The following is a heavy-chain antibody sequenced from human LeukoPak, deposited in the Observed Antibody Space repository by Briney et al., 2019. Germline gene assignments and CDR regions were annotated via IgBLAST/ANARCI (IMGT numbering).Heavy chain of an antibody. CDR1: GFTFSGYP. J-gene: IGHJ4*02. V-gene: IGHV3-30*14. D-gene: IGHD6-19*01. CDR2: ISYDGSNK. Sequence: GGSLRLSCAASGFTFSGYPIHWVRQAPGKGLEWVAVISYDGSNKYYADSVKGRFTISRDNSKNTLYLQMNSLRAEDTAVYYCATLNPGIAVAGMNFDYWGQGTLVTVSS. CDR3: ATLNPGIAVAGMNFDY.